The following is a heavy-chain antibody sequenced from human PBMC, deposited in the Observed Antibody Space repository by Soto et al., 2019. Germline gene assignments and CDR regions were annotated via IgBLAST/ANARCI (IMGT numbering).Heavy chain of an antibody. D-gene: IGHD3-22*01. CDR3: ARVNYYDSSGYWHGYNWFDP. J-gene: IGHJ5*02. CDR1: GGSVSSGSYY. CDR2: IYYSGST. Sequence: PSETLSLTCTVSGGSVSSGSYYWSWIRQPPGKGLEWIGYIYYSGSTNYNPSLKSRVTISVDTSKNQFSLKLSSVTAADTAVYYCARVNYYDSSGYWHGYNWFDPWGQGTLVTVSS. V-gene: IGHV4-61*01.